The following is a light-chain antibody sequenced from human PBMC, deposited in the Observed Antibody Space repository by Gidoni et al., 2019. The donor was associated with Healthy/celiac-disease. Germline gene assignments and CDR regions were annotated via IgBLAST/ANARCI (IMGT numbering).Light chain of an antibody. Sequence: IVMTQSPLSLPVTPGEPASISCRSSQSLLHSNGYNYLDWYLQKPGQSPQLLIYLGSNRASGVPDRFSGSGSGTDFTLKISRVEAEDVGVYYCMQALQTGWTFGQGTKVEIK. CDR3: MQALQTGWT. V-gene: IGKV2-28*01. J-gene: IGKJ1*01. CDR2: LGS. CDR1: QSLLHSNGYNY.